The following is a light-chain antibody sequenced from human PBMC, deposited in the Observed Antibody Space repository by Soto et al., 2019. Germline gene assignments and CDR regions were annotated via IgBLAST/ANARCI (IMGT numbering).Light chain of an antibody. V-gene: IGKV1-39*01. CDR1: QDISNH. Sequence: DIQLTQSPSSLSASVGDRVTITCQASQDISNHLNWYQQKPGKAPKLLIYAASSLQSGVPSRFSGSGFGTDFTLTISSLQTEDFATYYCQQNYSPPPITFGQGTRLEIK. CDR2: AAS. CDR3: QQNYSPPPIT. J-gene: IGKJ5*01.